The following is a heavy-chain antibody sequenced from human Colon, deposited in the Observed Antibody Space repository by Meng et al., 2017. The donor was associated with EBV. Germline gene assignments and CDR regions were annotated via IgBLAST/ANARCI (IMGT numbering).Heavy chain of an antibody. CDR3: ARGKQDAWELLAY. D-gene: IGHD1-26*01. J-gene: IGHJ4*02. V-gene: IGHV4-4*02. CDR1: GVSISSNIR. CDR2: IDDSGST. Sequence: LPESGPGMGKPSGTLALTCGVSGVSISSNIRWTWVRQPPGKGLEWIGDIDDSGSTNYNPSLNSRISISLDKSKNHFSLKVNSVTAADTAVYYCARGKQDAWELLAYWGQGALVTVSS.